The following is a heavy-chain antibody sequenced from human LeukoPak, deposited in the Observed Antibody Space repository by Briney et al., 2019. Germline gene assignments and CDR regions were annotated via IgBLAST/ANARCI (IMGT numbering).Heavy chain of an antibody. CDR3: ARERHGHPFDS. J-gene: IGHJ4*02. CDR1: GGSFSGYY. Sequence: SETLSLTCAVYGGSFSGYYWSWIRQPPGKELEWIGEINHSGSTNYNPSLKSRVTISVDTSKNQFSLKLSSVTAADTAVYYCARERHGHPFDSWGQGTLVTVSS. CDR2: INHSGST. V-gene: IGHV4-34*01.